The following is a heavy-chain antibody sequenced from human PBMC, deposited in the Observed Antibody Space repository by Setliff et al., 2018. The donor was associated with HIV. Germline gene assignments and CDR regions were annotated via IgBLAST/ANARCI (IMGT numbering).Heavy chain of an antibody. Sequence: GGSLRLSCAASGFTFRLYGMHWVRRAPGKGLEWVASIEFDGKNEYYAESVKGRFNISRDNSESTVYLQMNSVTPEDSAMYYCAKFRYAIKSTYYFDSWGQGTLVTVSS. CDR1: GFTFRLYG. D-gene: IGHD2-2*01. CDR3: AKFRYAIKSTYYFDS. V-gene: IGHV3-30*02. J-gene: IGHJ4*02. CDR2: IEFDGKNE.